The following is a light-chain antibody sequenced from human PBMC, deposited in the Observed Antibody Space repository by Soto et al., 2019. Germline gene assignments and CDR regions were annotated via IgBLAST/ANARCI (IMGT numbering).Light chain of an antibody. V-gene: IGKV3-15*01. Sequence: EIVMTQSPATLSVSXGEXATLSCRAXQSVSGNLAWYQQKPGQAPRLLIYGASTRATGIPARFSGSGSGTEFTLTISSLQSEDFAVYYCQQYNNWPPWTFGQGTKVEIK. CDR3: QQYNNWPPWT. J-gene: IGKJ1*01. CDR1: QSVSGN. CDR2: GAS.